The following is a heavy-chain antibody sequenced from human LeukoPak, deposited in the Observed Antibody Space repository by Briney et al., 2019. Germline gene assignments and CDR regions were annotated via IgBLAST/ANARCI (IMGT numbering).Heavy chain of an antibody. V-gene: IGHV3-21*01. Sequence: GGSLRLSCAASGFTFSSYSMNWVRQAPGKGLEWVSSISSSSSYIYYADSVKGRFTISRDNAKNSLYLQMNSLRAEDTAVYYCARDMTTVTTPRGYFDYWGQGTLVTVSS. CDR1: GFTFSSYS. CDR2: ISSSSSYI. CDR3: ARDMTTVTTPRGYFDY. D-gene: IGHD4-17*01. J-gene: IGHJ4*02.